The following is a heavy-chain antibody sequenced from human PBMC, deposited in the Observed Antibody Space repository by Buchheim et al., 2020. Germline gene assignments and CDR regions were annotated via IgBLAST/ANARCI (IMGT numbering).Heavy chain of an antibody. J-gene: IGHJ4*02. CDR3: ARSEGLYYYDSSGPNTTGDY. CDR2: ISSDGRNQ. V-gene: IGHV3-30*04. CDR1: EFTFSVYS. D-gene: IGHD3-22*01. Sequence: QVQLVESGGGVVQPGESLRLSCAASEFTFSVYSMHWIRQAPGKGLEWVAVISSDGRNQNSADSVKGRFTISRDNSRTTLYLQMNSLRAEDTAVYYCARSEGLYYYDSSGPNTTGDYWGQGTL.